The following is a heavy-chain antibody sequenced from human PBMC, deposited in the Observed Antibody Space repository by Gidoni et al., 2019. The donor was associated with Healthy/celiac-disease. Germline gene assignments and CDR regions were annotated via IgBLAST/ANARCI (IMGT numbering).Heavy chain of an antibody. CDR3: AKVFGGKLHDAFDI. CDR2: ISWNSGSI. Sequence: EVQLVESGGGLVQPGRSLRLSCAASGFTFDDYAMHWVRQAPGKGLEWVSGISWNSGSIGYADSVKGRFTISRDNAKNSLYLQMNSLRAEDTALYYCAKVFGGKLHDAFDIWGQGTMVTVSS. V-gene: IGHV3-9*01. J-gene: IGHJ3*02. D-gene: IGHD3-3*01. CDR1: GFTFDDYA.